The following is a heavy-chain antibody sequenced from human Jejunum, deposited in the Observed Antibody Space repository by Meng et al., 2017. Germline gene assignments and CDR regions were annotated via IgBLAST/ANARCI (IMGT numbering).Heavy chain of an antibody. D-gene: IGHD1-26*01. CDR3: ARGHPRMSGSYGWFDP. V-gene: IGHV4-4*07. J-gene: IGHJ5*02. CDR2: IYTSGST. Sequence: QGGRQEAGPGLGKPSEPLSLTRTGSGDSISGYYWSWIRQPAGKGLEWIGRIYTSGSTNYNPSLKSRVTMSVDTSKNQFSLKLNSVTAADTAVYYCARGHPRMSGSYGWFDPWGQGTLVTVSS. CDR1: GDSISGYY.